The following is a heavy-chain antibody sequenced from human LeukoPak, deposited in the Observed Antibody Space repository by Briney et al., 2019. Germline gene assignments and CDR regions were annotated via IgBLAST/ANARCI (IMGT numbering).Heavy chain of an antibody. CDR2: IYTSGST. V-gene: IGHV4-4*07. J-gene: IGHJ3*02. CDR3: ARDPKVTVAVAFDI. CDR1: GGSISSYY. Sequence: SETLSLTCTVSGGSISSYYWSWIRQPAGKGLEWIGRIYTSGSTNYNPSLKSRVTMSVDTSKNQFSLKLSSVTAADTAVYYCARDPKVTVAVAFDIWGQGTMVTVSS. D-gene: IGHD4-23*01.